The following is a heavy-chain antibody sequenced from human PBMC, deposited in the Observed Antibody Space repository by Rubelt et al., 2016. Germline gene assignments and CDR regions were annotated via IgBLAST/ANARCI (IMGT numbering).Heavy chain of an antibody. CDR3: ARDSFGYSTTGPLYYFDY. CDR2: ISYDGSNK. D-gene: IGHD1-1*01. V-gene: IGHV3-30*04. J-gene: IGHJ4*02. Sequence: GEGLEWVAVISYDGSNKYYADSVKGRFTISRDNSKNTLYLQMNSLRAEDTAVYYCARDSFGYSTTGPLYYFDYWGQGTLVTVSS.